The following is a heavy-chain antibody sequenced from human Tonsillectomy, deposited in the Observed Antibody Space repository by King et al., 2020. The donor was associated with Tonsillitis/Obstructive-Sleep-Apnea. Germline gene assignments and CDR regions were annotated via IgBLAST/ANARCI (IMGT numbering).Heavy chain of an antibody. V-gene: IGHV3-23*04. D-gene: IGHD2-2*01. CDR3: AKGLVPPAISRFDY. J-gene: IGHJ4*02. CDR2: ISGSGGST. CDR1: GFTFSTFA. Sequence: VQLVESGGGLVQPGGSLRLSCAASGFTFSTFAMTWVRQAPGKGLEWVSAISGSGGSTYYADSVKGRFTISRDNSKSTLYLQSNSLRAEDTAVYYCAKGLVPPAISRFDYWGQGTLVTVSS.